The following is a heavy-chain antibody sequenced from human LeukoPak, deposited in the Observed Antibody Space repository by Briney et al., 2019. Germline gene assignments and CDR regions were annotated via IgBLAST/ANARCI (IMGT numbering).Heavy chain of an antibody. CDR1: GFTFTSSA. J-gene: IGHJ6*02. Sequence: SVKVSCKASGFTFTSSAVQWVRQARGQRLEWIGWIVVGSGNTNYAQKFQERVTITRDMSTSTAYMELSSLRSEETAVYYCAAASRGDLSGMDVWGQGTTVTVSS. CDR2: IVVGSGNT. CDR3: AAASRGDLSGMDV. V-gene: IGHV1-58*01. D-gene: IGHD2-21*01.